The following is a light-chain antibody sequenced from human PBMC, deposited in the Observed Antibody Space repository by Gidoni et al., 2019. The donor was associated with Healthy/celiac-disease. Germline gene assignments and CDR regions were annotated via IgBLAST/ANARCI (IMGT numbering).Light chain of an antibody. CDR1: QSVLYSSNNQNY. V-gene: IGKV4-1*01. J-gene: IGKJ2*01. CDR2: WAV. Sequence: DTVMTEAPDCMAVSLGDRATINCKSSQSVLYSSNNQNYLAWYQQKPGQPPKVLSSWAVTRESGVTDQLSACASGTDFTLTISSLQAEDVAVYYCQQYYSTLYTFGQGTKLEIK. CDR3: QQYYSTLYT.